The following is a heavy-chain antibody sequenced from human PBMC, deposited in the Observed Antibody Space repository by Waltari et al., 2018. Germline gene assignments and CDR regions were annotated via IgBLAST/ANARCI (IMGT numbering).Heavy chain of an antibody. CDR1: GYTFTGYY. Sequence: QVQLVQSGAEVKKPGASVKVSCKASGYTFTGYYMHWVRQAPGQGREWMGGCNARSGGTNYEQKFQGRVTMTGDTSISTADMELSRLGADDTAVYYCGSEYSIVVVVAATDWCDPWGQGTLVSVSS. D-gene: IGHD2-15*01. CDR3: GSEYSIVVVVAATDWCDP. J-gene: IGHJ5*02. CDR2: CNARSGGT. V-gene: IGHV1-2*02.